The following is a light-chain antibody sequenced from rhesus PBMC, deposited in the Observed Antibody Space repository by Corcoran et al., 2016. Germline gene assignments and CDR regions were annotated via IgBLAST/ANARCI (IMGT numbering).Light chain of an antibody. CDR3: GQGTNVPYS. V-gene: IGKV2-65*01. CDR1: QSLVHSNGNTS. Sequence: DVVMTQSPLSLPITPGQPASISCRSSQSLVHSNGNTSLSWYQQKPGQPPRRLIYQVSNRDSGVPDRFSGSGAGTDFTLQISRVEAEDVGVYYCGQGTNVPYSFGQGTKVEIK. J-gene: IGKJ2*01. CDR2: QVS.